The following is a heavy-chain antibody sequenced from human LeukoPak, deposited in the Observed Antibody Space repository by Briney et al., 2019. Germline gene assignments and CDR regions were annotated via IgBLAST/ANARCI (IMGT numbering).Heavy chain of an antibody. CDR1: GGSISSYY. D-gene: IGHD3-10*01. CDR3: ARSTPPYPGEPGPIDY. CDR2: IYDSVFT. Sequence: KPSETLSLTCTVSGGSISSYYWSWIRQPPGKGLEWIGYIYDSVFTKYNPSLKSRVTISVDTSKSQFSLKLSSVTAADTAVYYCARSTPPYPGEPGPIDYWGQGTLVTVSS. J-gene: IGHJ4*02. V-gene: IGHV4-59*01.